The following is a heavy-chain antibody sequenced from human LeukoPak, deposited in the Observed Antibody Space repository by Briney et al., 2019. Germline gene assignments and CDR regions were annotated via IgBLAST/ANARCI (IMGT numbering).Heavy chain of an antibody. CDR2: IYPGDSDT. CDR3: ARRQGCSSTSCPPDS. Sequence: GESLQISCRGSGYSFTTYWIGWGRQMPGKGLEWMGIIYPGDSDTRYSPSFQGQVTMSADKSINTAYLQWSSLKASDTAMYYCARRQGCSSTSCPPDSWGQGTLVTVSS. V-gene: IGHV5-51*01. D-gene: IGHD2-2*01. J-gene: IGHJ4*02. CDR1: GYSFTTYW.